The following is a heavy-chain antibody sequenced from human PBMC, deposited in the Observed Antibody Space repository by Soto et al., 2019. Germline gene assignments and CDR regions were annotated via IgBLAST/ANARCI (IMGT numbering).Heavy chain of an antibody. CDR2: IIPIFGTA. CDR1: GGTFSSYA. D-gene: IGHD3-3*02. Sequence: QVQLVQSGAEVKKPGSSVKVSCKASGGTFSSYAISWVRQAPGQGLEWMGGIIPIFGTANYAQKFQGRVTITADESTSTAYMELSSLRSEDTAVYYCTNCISPKWQLGQKMDVWGQGTTVTVSS. J-gene: IGHJ6*02. V-gene: IGHV1-69*12. CDR3: TNCISPKWQLGQKMDV.